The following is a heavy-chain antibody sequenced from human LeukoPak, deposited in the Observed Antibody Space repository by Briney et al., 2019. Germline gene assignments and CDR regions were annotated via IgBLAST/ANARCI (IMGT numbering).Heavy chain of an antibody. J-gene: IGHJ4*02. CDR1: GYTFANYG. CDR3: ARTGAKRFYFDSRTSRLFDS. V-gene: IGHV1-18*01. Sequence: ASVKVSCKALGYTFANYGISWVRQAPGQSLEWMGWISSHNRDTNFAQKFQGRLTMTTDIPKTTAYMELRSLRFDDTAVYYCARTGAKRFYFDSRTSRLFDSWGQGTRVTVSS. D-gene: IGHD3-9*01. CDR2: ISSHNRDT.